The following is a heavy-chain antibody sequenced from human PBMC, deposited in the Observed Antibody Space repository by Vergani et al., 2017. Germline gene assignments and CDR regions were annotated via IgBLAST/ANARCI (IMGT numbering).Heavy chain of an antibody. V-gene: IGHV5-51*01. D-gene: IGHD6-6*01. Sequence: EVQLVPSGAEVKTPGESLKISCKGSGYSFTSYWIGWVRQMPGKGLEWMGIIYPGDSDTRYSPSFQGQVTISADKSISTAYLQWSSLKASDTAMYYCARQRPGFIAARAGFDYWGQGTLVTVSS. CDR1: GYSFTSYW. J-gene: IGHJ4*02. CDR2: IYPGDSDT. CDR3: ARQRPGFIAARAGFDY.